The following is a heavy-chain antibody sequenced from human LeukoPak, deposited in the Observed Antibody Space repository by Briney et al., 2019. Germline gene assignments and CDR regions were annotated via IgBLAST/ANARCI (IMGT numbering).Heavy chain of an antibody. D-gene: IGHD5-12*01. Sequence: GRSLRLSCAASGFTFSSYAMPWVRQAPGKRLEWVAVISYDGSNKYYADSVKGRFTISRDNSKNTLYLQMNSLRAEDTAVYYCARAYIVATRHFDYWGQGTLVTASS. V-gene: IGHV3-30*04. CDR3: ARAYIVATRHFDY. CDR2: ISYDGSNK. CDR1: GFTFSSYA. J-gene: IGHJ4*02.